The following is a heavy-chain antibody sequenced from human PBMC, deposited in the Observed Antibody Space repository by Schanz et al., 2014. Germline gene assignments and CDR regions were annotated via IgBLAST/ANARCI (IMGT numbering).Heavy chain of an antibody. CDR1: GFTFSSYA. CDR2: MSYDGSHK. Sequence: QGQLVESGGGVVQPGRSLRLSCAASGFTFSSYAMHWVRQAPGKGLEWVAVMSYDGSHKDYADSVKGRFTISRDNSKNALYLQMNSLRAEDTAVYYCARDRRQLVGRIGYYYGMDVWGQGTTVTVSS. CDR3: ARDRRQLVGRIGYYYGMDV. D-gene: IGHD6-13*01. V-gene: IGHV3-30*04. J-gene: IGHJ6*02.